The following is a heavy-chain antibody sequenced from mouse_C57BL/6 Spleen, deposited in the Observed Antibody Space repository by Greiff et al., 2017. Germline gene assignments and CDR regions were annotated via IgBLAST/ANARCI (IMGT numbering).Heavy chain of an antibody. Sequence: QVQLKQSGAELVRPGASVTLSCKASGYTFTDYEMHWVKQTPVHGLEWIGAIDPETGGTAYNQKFKGKAILTADKSSSTAYMELRSLTSEDSAVYYGTRKGVFYGNYVAWFAYWGQGTLVTVSA. V-gene: IGHV1-15*01. CDR2: IDPETGGT. D-gene: IGHD2-1*01. J-gene: IGHJ3*01. CDR3: TRKGVFYGNYVAWFAY. CDR1: GYTFTDYE.